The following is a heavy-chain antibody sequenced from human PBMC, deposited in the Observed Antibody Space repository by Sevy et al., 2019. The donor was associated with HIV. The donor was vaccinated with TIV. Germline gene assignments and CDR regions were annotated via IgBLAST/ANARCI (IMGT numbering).Heavy chain of an antibody. V-gene: IGHV3-11*01. J-gene: IGHJ6*02. D-gene: IGHD4-17*01. CDR1: GFTFSDYY. Sequence: GGSLRLSCTASGFTFSDYYMSWIRQAPGKGLEWISYISGSDSTIYYADSVKGRFTISRDNAKNSLYLQMNSLRPEDTAVYYCARDHVKDGDLGDYYYAMDVWGQGTTVTVSS. CDR2: ISGSDSTI. CDR3: ARDHVKDGDLGDYYYAMDV.